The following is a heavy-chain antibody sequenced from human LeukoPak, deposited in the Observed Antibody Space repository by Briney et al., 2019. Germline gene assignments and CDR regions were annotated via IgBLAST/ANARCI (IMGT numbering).Heavy chain of an antibody. CDR2: INAGNGNT. Sequence: GASVTVSYKASGYTFTSYAMHWVGQAPGQRVEWMGWINAGNGNTKYSQKFQGRVTITRDTSASTAYMELSSLRSEDTAVYYCARESQFYYYYYGMDVWGKGTTVTVSS. CDR3: ARESQFYYYYYGMDV. CDR1: GYTFTSYA. J-gene: IGHJ6*04. D-gene: IGHD5-24*01. V-gene: IGHV1-3*01.